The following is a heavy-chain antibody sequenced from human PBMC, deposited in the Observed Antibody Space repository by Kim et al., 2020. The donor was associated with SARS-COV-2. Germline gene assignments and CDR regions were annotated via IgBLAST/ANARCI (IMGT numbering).Heavy chain of an antibody. CDR2: ISPSGAST. V-gene: IGHV1-46*01. J-gene: IGHJ3*02. CDR3: ARGRQQLDGFTAFDI. Sequence: ASVKVSCKASGYTFTTYYMHWVRQAPGQGLEWMGVISPSGASTTYAQKFQDRVTMTRDTSTSTVYMDLSSLRSEDTAVYYCARGRQQLDGFTAFDIWGQGTMVTVSS. D-gene: IGHD6-13*01. CDR1: GYTFTTYY.